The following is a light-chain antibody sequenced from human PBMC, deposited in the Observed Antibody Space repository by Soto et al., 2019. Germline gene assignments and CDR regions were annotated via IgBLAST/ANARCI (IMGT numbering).Light chain of an antibody. CDR2: GAS. J-gene: IGKJ1*01. CDR3: QQYNNWPTWT. V-gene: IGKV3-15*01. Sequence: EIGLARCPGWLSESHEKTATLSCRASQSVSSNLAWYQQKPGQAPRLLIYGASTRATGIPARFSGSGSGTEFTLTISSLQSEDFAVYYCQQYNNWPTWTFGQG. CDR1: QSVSSN.